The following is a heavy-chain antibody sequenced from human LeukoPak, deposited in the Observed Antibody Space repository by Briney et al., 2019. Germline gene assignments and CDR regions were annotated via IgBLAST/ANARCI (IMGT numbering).Heavy chain of an antibody. CDR1: GFTFDDYG. CDR2: INWNGGST. D-gene: IGHD4-17*01. V-gene: IGHV3-20*04. CDR3: AREGTTVTPTYYYYMDV. Sequence: GGSLRLSCAASGFTFDDYGMSWVRQAPGKGLEWVSGINWNGGSTGYADSVKGRFTISRDNAKNSLYLQMNSLRAEDTALYYCAREGTTVTPTYYYYMDVWGKGTTVTVSS. J-gene: IGHJ6*03.